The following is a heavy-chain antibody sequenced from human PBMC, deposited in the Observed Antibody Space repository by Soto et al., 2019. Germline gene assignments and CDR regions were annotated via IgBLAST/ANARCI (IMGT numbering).Heavy chain of an antibody. CDR1: GGAFGGYY. V-gene: IGHV4-34*01. Sequence: TLSFTCAVWGGAFGGYYWRWIRERPGKGLEWIGEINYSGSTNYNPSLKSRVTISVDTPKNQLSLKLSSVTAADTAVYYCARTYGSGSRGTLDIWGQGTMVT. J-gene: IGHJ3*02. CDR2: INYSGST. CDR3: ARTYGSGSRGTLDI. D-gene: IGHD3-10*01.